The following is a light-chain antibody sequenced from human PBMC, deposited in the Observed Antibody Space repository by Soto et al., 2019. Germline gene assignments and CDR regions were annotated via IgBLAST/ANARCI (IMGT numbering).Light chain of an antibody. Sequence: VLTQSPGTLSLSPGERATLSCRASQSVSNNYLAWYQQKPGQAPRLLIYGASSRATGIPARFSGSGSGTDFTLTISSLEPEDFAVYYCQQRSTWPPALTFGGGTKVDIK. J-gene: IGKJ4*01. CDR1: QSVSNNY. V-gene: IGKV3D-20*02. CDR3: QQRSTWPPALT. CDR2: GAS.